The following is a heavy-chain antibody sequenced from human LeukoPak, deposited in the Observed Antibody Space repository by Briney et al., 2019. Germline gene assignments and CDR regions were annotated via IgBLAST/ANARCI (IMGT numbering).Heavy chain of an antibody. CDR2: IYHSGST. Sequence: SQTLSLTCAVSGGSISSGGYSWSWIQQPTGKGLEWIGYIYHSGSTYYNPSLKSRVSISLDRSKNQFSLKLRSVTAADTAVYYCARATTDNDAFDIWGQGTMVTVSS. J-gene: IGHJ3*02. D-gene: IGHD4-17*01. V-gene: IGHV4-30-2*01. CDR1: GGSISSGGYS. CDR3: ARATTDNDAFDI.